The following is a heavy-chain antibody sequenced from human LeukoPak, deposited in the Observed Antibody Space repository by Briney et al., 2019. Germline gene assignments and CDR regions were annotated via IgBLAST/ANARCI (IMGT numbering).Heavy chain of an antibody. J-gene: IGHJ4*02. V-gene: IGHV3-74*01. CDR2: INSDGSDT. CDR1: GFTFTTYW. CDR3: ARGTNGIWSFDY. Sequence: PGGSLRLSCAASGFTFTTYWMHWVRQAPGKGLVWVSRINSDGSDTTYADSVKGRFTISRDNAKNTLYLQMNSLRAEDTAVYYCARGTNGIWSFDYWGQGTQVTVSS. D-gene: IGHD2-8*01.